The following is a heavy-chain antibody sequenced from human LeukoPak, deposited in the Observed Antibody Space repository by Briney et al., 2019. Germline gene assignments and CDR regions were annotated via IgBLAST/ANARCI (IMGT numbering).Heavy chain of an antibody. J-gene: IGHJ3*02. V-gene: IGHV5-51*01. CDR2: LYPADSDT. Sequence: GESLKISCKGSGYSFISNWIGWVCQMPGKGLEWMGILYPADSDTRYSPSFQGQVTISADKSISTAYLQWSSLKASDTAMYYCAKLGEGSSFDSFDIWGQGTMVTVSS. D-gene: IGHD3-10*01. CDR3: AKLGEGSSFDSFDI. CDR1: GYSFISNW.